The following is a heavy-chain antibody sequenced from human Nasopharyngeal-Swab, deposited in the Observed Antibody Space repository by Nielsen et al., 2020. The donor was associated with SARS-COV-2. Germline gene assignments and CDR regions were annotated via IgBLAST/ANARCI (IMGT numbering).Heavy chain of an antibody. CDR2: IHSNVRT. Sequence: GGSLKLSCVASGFTVSLTYMSWVRQAPGKGLEWVSTIHSNVRTYYADSVKGRVTISRHNSNSTLDLQMNSLRADDTAVYYCVRDLTWGWDNWVQGSLVTISS. J-gene: IGHJ4*02. CDR3: VRDLTWGWDN. D-gene: IGHD3-16*01. V-gene: IGHV3-53*01. CDR1: GFTVSLTY.